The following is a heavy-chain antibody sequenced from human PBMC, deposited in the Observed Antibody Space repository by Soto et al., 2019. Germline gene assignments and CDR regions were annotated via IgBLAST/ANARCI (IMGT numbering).Heavy chain of an antibody. Sequence: SETLSLTCTVSGGSISSGGYYWSWIRQHPGKGLEWIGYIYYSGSTYCNPSLKSRVTISVDTSKNQFSLKLSSVTAADTAVYYCARNSGVPNNDYWGQGTLVTVSS. J-gene: IGHJ4*02. V-gene: IGHV4-31*03. CDR2: IYYSGST. CDR3: ARNSGVPNNDY. CDR1: GGSISSGGYY. D-gene: IGHD3-10*01.